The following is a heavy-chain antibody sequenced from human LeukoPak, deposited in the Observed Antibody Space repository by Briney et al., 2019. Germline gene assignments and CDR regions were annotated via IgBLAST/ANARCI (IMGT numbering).Heavy chain of an antibody. CDR3: ATYRQVLLPFES. V-gene: IGHV3-21*01. J-gene: IGHJ4*02. Sequence: GSLRLSCAASGFTFSSYSMNWVRQAPGKGLEWVSSISSSSSYIYYADSVKGRFTISRDNAKNSLYLQMNSLRAEDTAVYYCATYRQVLLPFESWGQGTLVTVSS. CDR1: GFTFSSYS. CDR2: ISSSSSYI. D-gene: IGHD2-8*02.